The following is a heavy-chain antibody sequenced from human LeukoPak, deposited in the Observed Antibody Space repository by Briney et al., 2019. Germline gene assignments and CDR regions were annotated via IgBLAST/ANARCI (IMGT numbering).Heavy chain of an antibody. CDR1: GFTFSSYS. J-gene: IGHJ6*03. D-gene: IGHD2-2*01. CDR2: ITSSNNYI. V-gene: IGHV3-21*01. Sequence: GGSLRLSCAASGFTFSSYSMNWVRQAPGKGLEWVSSITSSNNYIYYADSVKGRFTISRDNAKNSLYLQMNSLRAEDTAVYYCARGGYCSSTSCYRNYYMDVWGKGTTVTISS. CDR3: ARGGYCSSTSCYRNYYMDV.